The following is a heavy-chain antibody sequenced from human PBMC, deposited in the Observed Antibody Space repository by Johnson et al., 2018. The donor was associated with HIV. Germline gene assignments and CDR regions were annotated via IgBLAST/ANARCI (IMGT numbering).Heavy chain of an antibody. CDR3: AREGGANLDAFDI. Sequence: EVQLLESGGGVVQPGRSLRLSCAASGFTLSSYDIHWVRQATGKGLEWVSAIGTAGDTYYPGSVKGRFTVSRDNAKNSLYLQMNSLRAEDTALYYCAREGGANLDAFDIWGQGTMVTVSS. D-gene: IGHD3-16*01. V-gene: IGHV3-13*01. CDR2: IGTAGDT. J-gene: IGHJ3*02. CDR1: GFTLSSYD.